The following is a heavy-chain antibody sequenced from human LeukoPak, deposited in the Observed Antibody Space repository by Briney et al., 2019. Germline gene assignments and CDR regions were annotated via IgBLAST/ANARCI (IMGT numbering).Heavy chain of an antibody. Sequence: GGSQRLSCAASGFTFSSYWMSWVRQAPGKGLEWVAKIKQDGSEKYYVDSVKGRFTISRDNAKNSLYLQMNSLRAEDTAVYYCARVDNYGDYKAPPYYYYMDVWGKGTTVTVPS. CDR2: IKQDGSEK. CDR1: GFTFSSYW. CDR3: ARVDNYGDYKAPPYYYYMDV. D-gene: IGHD4-17*01. V-gene: IGHV3-7*01. J-gene: IGHJ6*03.